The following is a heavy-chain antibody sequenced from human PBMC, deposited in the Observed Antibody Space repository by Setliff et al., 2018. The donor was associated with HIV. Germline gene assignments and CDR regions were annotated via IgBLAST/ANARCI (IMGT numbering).Heavy chain of an antibody. Sequence: ASVKVSCKVSGYTLSELSRHWVRQAPGEGLEWMGSVDPKDGNTRYAQKFQGRVTRTEDTSTDTAYMELSSLSFEDTAVYYYLTGSAARYFDYWGQGTLVTVSS. V-gene: IGHV1-24*01. CDR1: GYTLSELS. J-gene: IGHJ4*02. D-gene: IGHD6-13*01. CDR2: VDPKDGNT. CDR3: LTGSAARYFDY.